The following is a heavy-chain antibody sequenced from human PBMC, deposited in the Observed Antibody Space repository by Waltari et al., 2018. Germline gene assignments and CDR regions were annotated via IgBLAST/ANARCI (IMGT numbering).Heavy chain of an antibody. CDR1: GYTFTSYA. D-gene: IGHD3-22*01. V-gene: IGHV1-3*01. CDR2: INAGNGNT. CDR3: GRNYYDPIGGYYYYGMDV. Sequence: QVQLVQSGAEVKKPGASVKVSCKASGYTFTSYAMHWVRQAPGQRLEWMGWINAGNGNTKYSQKFQGRVTITRDTSASTAYMELSSLRSEDTAVYYCGRNYYDPIGGYYYYGMDVWGQGTTVTVSS. J-gene: IGHJ6*02.